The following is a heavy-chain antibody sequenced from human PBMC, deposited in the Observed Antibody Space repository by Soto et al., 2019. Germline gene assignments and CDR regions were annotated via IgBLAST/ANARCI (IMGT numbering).Heavy chain of an antibody. CDR1: GASISCGDYY. CDR2: IYYSGST. Sequence: QVQLQESGPGLVKPSQTLSLTCSVSGASISCGDYYWRCIRQPPEKGLEWIGYIYYSGSTYYNQALKSRVTIAVDASKNQFSLKLSPVTAADTAVYYCARRYHCYYGMDVWGKGTTVTVSS. V-gene: IGHV4-30-4*01. J-gene: IGHJ6*04. CDR3: ARRYHCYYGMDV.